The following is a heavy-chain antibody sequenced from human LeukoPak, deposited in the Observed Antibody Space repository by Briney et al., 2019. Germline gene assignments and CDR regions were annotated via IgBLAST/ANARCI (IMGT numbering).Heavy chain of an antibody. CDR3: AKDNRRHYTSGPNPDSLH. V-gene: IGHV3-9*01. D-gene: IGHD6-19*01. CDR1: GFIFNNYA. J-gene: IGHJ4*02. Sequence: GGSLRLSCAGSGFIFNNYAMHWVRQPPGKGLEWVSGISWNSGSIDYADSVKGRFAISRDNAKNSLYLQMNSLRVEDTAFYYCAKDNRRHYTSGPNPDSLHWGQGALVTVSS. CDR2: ISWNSGSI.